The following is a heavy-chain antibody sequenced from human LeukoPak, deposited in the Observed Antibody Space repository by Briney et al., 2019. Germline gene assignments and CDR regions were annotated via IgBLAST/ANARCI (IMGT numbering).Heavy chain of an antibody. CDR1: GGSISSSY. CDR2: IYYSGST. Sequence: SETLSLTCTVSGGSISSSYWSWIRQPPGKGLEWIGYIYYSGSTNYNPSLKSRVTISVDTSKNQFSLKLSSVTAANTAVYYCARDSSGLNWFDPWGQGTLVTVSS. D-gene: IGHD6-19*01. CDR3: ARDSSGLNWFDP. V-gene: IGHV4-59*01. J-gene: IGHJ5*02.